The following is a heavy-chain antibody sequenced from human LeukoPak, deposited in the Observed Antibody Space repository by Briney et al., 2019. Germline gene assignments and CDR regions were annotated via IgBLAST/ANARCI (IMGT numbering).Heavy chain of an antibody. J-gene: IGHJ4*02. CDR2: ISWNSGSI. CDR1: GFTFDDYA. D-gene: IGHD1-26*01. V-gene: IGHV3-9*01. Sequence: GGSLRLSCAASGFTFDDYAMHWVRQAPGKGLEWVSGISWNSGSIGYADSVKGRFTISRDNAKNSLYLQTNSLRAEDTALYYCAKGTVVGATGTYDYWGQGTLVTVSS. CDR3: AKGTVVGATGTYDY.